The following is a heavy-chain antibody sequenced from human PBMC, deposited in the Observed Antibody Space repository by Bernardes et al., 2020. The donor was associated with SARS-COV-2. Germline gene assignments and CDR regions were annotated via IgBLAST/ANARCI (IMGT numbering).Heavy chain of an antibody. CDR1: GFTFTNYA. Sequence: GGSLRLSGAASGFTFTNYAKHWVRQAPGKGLEWVSAISDSGDSTFYSDSVKDRFTISRDNSKNTLYLQMNSLRAEDTAVYYCAKSRFSGSVQRGVIDSWGQGTLVTVSS. D-gene: IGHD3-10*01. V-gene: IGHV3-23*01. CDR3: AKSRFSGSVQRGVIDS. J-gene: IGHJ4*02. CDR2: ISDSGDST.